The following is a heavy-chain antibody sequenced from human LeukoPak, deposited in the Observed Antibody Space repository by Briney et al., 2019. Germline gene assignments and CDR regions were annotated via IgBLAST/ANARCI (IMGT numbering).Heavy chain of an antibody. CDR2: ISYDGTNK. J-gene: IGHJ4*02. CDR3: ARAPYGDNGYTAEVADY. V-gene: IGHV3-30*04. CDR1: GFTFNNYA. D-gene: IGHD3-16*01. Sequence: PGGSLRLSCAASGFTFNNYAMHWVRQAPGKGLEWVAVISYDGTNKYYADSVKGRFTISRDNSKKTLYLQMNSLRVDDTAVYYCARAPYGDNGYTAEVADYWGQGTLVTVSS.